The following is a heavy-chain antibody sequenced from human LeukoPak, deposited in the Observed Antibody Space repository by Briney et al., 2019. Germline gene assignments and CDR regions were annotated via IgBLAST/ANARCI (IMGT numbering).Heavy chain of an antibody. CDR3: AKRSLLWFGELFEGDAFDI. CDR1: GFTFDDYG. CDR2: ISGSGGST. D-gene: IGHD3-10*01. J-gene: IGHJ3*02. Sequence: PGGSLRLSCAASGFTFDDYGMSWVRQAPGKGLEWVSAISGSGGSTYYADSVKGRFTISRDNSKNTLYLQMNSLRAEDTAVYYCAKRSLLWFGELFEGDAFDIWGQGTMVTVSS. V-gene: IGHV3-23*01.